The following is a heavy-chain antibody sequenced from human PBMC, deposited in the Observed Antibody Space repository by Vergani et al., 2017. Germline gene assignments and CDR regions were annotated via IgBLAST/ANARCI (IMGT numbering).Heavy chain of an antibody. CDR2: MFSNDEK. J-gene: IGHJ4*02. CDR1: GFSLSNARMR. V-gene: IGHV2-26*01. Sequence: QVTLKESGPVLVKPTETLTLTCTVSGFSLSNARMRVSWIRQPPGNALEWLAHMFSNDEKSYITSLKSRLTISKDTSKSHVVLTITNMDPVDTATYYCARIDGYREGPHDYWGQGTLVTVSS. D-gene: IGHD3-16*02. CDR3: ARIDGYREGPHDY.